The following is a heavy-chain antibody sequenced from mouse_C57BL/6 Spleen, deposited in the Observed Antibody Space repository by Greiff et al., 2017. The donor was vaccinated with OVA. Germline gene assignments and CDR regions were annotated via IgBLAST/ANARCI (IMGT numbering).Heavy chain of an antibody. J-gene: IGHJ4*01. CDR3: ARHGGIRIYAMDY. Sequence: VKLVESGPGLVAPSQSLSITCTVSGFSLTSYGVHWVRQPPGKGLEWLVVIWSDGSTTYTSALKSRLSLSKDNSKSQVFLKMNSLQTDDTAMYYCARHGGIRIYAMDYWGQRTSGTVSS. D-gene: IGHD5-2*01. CDR1: GFSLTSYG. CDR2: IWSDGST. V-gene: IGHV2-6-1*01.